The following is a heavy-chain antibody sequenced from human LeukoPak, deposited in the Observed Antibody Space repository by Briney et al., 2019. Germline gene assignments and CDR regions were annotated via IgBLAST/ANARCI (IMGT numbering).Heavy chain of an antibody. CDR2: ISASGGST. CDR3: AKVMKGSERLTMVRGVIIKTAGLYYMDV. D-gene: IGHD3-10*01. CDR1: GFTLSSYA. J-gene: IGHJ6*03. Sequence: GGSLRLSCAASGFTLSSYAMSWVRQAPGKGLEWVSSISASGGSTNYADSVKGRFTISRDNSKNTVYLQINRLRAEDKAVYYCAKVMKGSERLTMVRGVIIKTAGLYYMDVWGKGTTVTVSS. V-gene: IGHV3-23*01.